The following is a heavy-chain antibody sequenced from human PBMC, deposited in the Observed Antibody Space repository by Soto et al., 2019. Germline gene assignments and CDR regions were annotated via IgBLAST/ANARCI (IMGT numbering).Heavy chain of an antibody. Sequence: SETLSLTCAVYGGSFSGYYWSWIRQPPGKGLEWIGEINHSGSTNYNPSLKSRVTISVDTSKNQFSLKLSSVTAADTAVYYCASERMITFGGVISRAFDYWGQGTLVTVS. J-gene: IGHJ4*02. CDR1: GGSFSGYY. CDR3: ASERMITFGGVISRAFDY. D-gene: IGHD3-16*02. V-gene: IGHV4-34*01. CDR2: INHSGST.